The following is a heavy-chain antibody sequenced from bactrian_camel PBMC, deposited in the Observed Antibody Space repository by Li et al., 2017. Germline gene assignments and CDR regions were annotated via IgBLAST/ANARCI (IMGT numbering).Heavy chain of an antibody. V-gene: IGHV3S67*01. J-gene: IGHJ4*01. CDR3: AALDLYLGRCMGSD. CDR1: GFTFSAYV. D-gene: IGHD2*01. Sequence: DVQLVESGGGSVQPGGSLRLSCAASGFTFSAYVMSWVRQDPGKEREGVSAISSTGSTRYADSVKGRFTISQDRNKNTVYLQMNSLKPEDTAVYSCAALDLYLGRCMGSDWGQGTQVTVS. CDR2: ISSTGST.